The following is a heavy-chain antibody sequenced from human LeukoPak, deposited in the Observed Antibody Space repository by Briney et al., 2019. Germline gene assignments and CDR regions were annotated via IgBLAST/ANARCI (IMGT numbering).Heavy chain of an antibody. CDR2: INHSGST. Sequence: SETLSLTCAVYGGSFSGYYWSWIRQPPGKGLVWIGEINHSGSTNYNPSLKSRVTISVDTSKNQFSLKLSSVTAADTAVYYCARGRGYYDYVWGSYRNLYYFDYWGQGTLVTVSS. CDR1: GGSFSGYY. J-gene: IGHJ4*02. D-gene: IGHD3-16*02. V-gene: IGHV4-34*01. CDR3: ARGRGYYDYVWGSYRNLYYFDY.